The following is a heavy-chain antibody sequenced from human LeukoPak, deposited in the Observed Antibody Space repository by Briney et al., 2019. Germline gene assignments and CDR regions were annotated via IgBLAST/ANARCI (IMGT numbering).Heavy chain of an antibody. CDR2: IYYSGST. Sequence: SETLSLTCTVSGGSISSGSYYWSWIRQPPGKGLEWIGYIYYSGSTNYNPSLKSRVTISVDTSKNQFSLKLSSVTAADTAVYYCATLPGDGDYDPLGDDAFDIWGQGTMVTVSS. V-gene: IGHV4-61*01. D-gene: IGHD4-17*01. CDR1: GGSISSGSYY. CDR3: ATLPGDGDYDPLGDDAFDI. J-gene: IGHJ3*02.